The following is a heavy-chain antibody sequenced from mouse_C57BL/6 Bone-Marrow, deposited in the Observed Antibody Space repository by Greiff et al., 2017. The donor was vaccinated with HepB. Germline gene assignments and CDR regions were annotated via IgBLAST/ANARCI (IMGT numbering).Heavy chain of an antibody. Sequence: QVQLQQPGAELVRPGSSVKLSCKASGYTFTSYWMHWVKQRPIQGLEWIGNIDPSDSETHYNQKFKDKATLTVDKSSSTAYMQLSSLTSEDSAVYYCARGVITTVVVDYWGQGTTLTVSS. J-gene: IGHJ2*01. V-gene: IGHV1-52*01. CDR2: IDPSDSET. D-gene: IGHD1-1*01. CDR1: GYTFTSYW. CDR3: ARGVITTVVVDY.